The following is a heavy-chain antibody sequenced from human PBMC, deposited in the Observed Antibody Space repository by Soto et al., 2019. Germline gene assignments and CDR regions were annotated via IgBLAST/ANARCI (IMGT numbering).Heavy chain of an antibody. J-gene: IGHJ5*02. CDR1: GYSFTSYW. CDR3: ARQSAKYYYGSGRFDP. Sequence: PGESLKISCKGSGYSFTSYWISWVRQMPGKGLEWMGRIDPSDSYTNYSPSFQGYVTISADKSISTAYLQWSSLKASDTAMYYCARQSAKYYYGSGRFDPWGQGTLVTVSS. CDR2: IDPSDSYT. D-gene: IGHD3-10*01. V-gene: IGHV5-10-1*01.